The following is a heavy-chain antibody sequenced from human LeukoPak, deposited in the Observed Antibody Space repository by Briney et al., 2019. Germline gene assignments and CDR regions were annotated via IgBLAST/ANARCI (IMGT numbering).Heavy chain of an antibody. CDR2: IIPIFGTT. V-gene: IGHV1-69*05. D-gene: IGHD1-14*01. Sequence: SVKVSCKASGGTFSSYAISWVRQAPGQGLEWMGGIIPIFGTTNYAQKFKGRVTMTRDTSTSTVYMEVSSLRSEDTAVYYCARDLGIYHAFDIWGQGTMVTVSS. J-gene: IGHJ3*02. CDR3: ARDLGIYHAFDI. CDR1: GGTFSSYA.